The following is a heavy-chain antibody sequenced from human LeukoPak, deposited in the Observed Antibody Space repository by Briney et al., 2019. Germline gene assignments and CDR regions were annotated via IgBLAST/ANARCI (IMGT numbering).Heavy chain of an antibody. CDR3: ARGGMSTYYDSGGYFSY. V-gene: IGHV4-59*01. Sequence: SETLSLTCAVYGGSFSGYYWSWIRQPPGKGLEWIGYVSYSGDTNYNPSLRSRVTMSVDTSKNQFSLKLSSVSAADTAVYFCARGGMSTYYDSGGYFSYWGQGAPVTVSS. D-gene: IGHD3-22*01. CDR1: GGSFSGYY. CDR2: VSYSGDT. J-gene: IGHJ4*02.